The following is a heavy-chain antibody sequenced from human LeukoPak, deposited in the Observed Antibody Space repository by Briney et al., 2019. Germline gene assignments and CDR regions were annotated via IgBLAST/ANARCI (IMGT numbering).Heavy chain of an antibody. D-gene: IGHD4-17*01. Sequence: GASVKVSCKASGYTFTNYYIHWVRQAPGQGLEWMGIINSSGGTTTYAQKFQGRVTMTRDLSTSTVYMELSSLRSEDTAIYFCARRQYGDYAFDYWGQGTLVTVSS. J-gene: IGHJ4*02. CDR3: ARRQYGDYAFDY. CDR2: INSSGGTT. V-gene: IGHV1-46*01. CDR1: GYTFTNYY.